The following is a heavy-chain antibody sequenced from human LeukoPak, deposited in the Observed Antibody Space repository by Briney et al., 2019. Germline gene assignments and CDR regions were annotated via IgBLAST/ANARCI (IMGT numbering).Heavy chain of an antibody. D-gene: IGHD6-19*01. CDR3: AKGTRASGWTYFDY. CDR1: GFTFSSYA. V-gene: IGHV3-23*01. J-gene: IGHJ4*02. Sequence: GGSLRLSWSASGFTFSSYAMSWVRQAPGKGLEWVSVISGSGGSTYSAESVKGRFTISRDNSKNTLYLQMNSLRVEDTAVYYWAKGTRASGWTYFDYWGQGTLVTVSS. CDR2: ISGSGGST.